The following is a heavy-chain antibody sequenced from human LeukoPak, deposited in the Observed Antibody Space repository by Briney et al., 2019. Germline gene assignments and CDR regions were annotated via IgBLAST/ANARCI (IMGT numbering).Heavy chain of an antibody. Sequence: GRSLRLSCAASGFTFSSLGMHWVRQAPGKGLEWVAVIWYDGSNKYFADSVKGRFTISRDNSKNTLYLQMNSLRAEDTAVYYCARDPTALMTNCYLDLWSRGTLVTVSS. CDR1: GFTFSSLG. CDR3: ARDPTALMTNCYLDL. J-gene: IGHJ2*01. D-gene: IGHD5-18*01. CDR2: IWYDGSNK. V-gene: IGHV3-33*01.